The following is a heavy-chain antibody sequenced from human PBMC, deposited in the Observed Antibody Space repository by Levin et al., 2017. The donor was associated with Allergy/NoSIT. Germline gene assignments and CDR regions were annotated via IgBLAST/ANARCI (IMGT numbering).Heavy chain of an antibody. Sequence: SCAVSGFTFSNAWMSWVRQAPGKGLEWIGRIKSKTDGGTTDYAAPVRGRFTISRDDSKNTLYLQMNSLKTEDTALYYCTDLTYGHWGQGTLVTVSS. CDR1: GFTFSNAW. D-gene: IGHD4-17*01. CDR3: TDLTYGH. J-gene: IGHJ4*02. CDR2: IKSKTDGGTT. V-gene: IGHV3-15*01.